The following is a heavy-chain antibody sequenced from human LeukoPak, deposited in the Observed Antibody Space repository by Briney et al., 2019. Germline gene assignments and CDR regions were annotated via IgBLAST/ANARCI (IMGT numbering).Heavy chain of an antibody. Sequence: PGGSLRLSCAASGFTFSDYYMTWIRQAPGKGLEWVSHISSSGTTIYYADSVKGRFTISRDNTKNSLYLQMNSLRAEDTAVYYRATDQNIVGDWGQGTLVTVSS. J-gene: IGHJ4*02. V-gene: IGHV3-11*01. D-gene: IGHD2/OR15-2a*01. CDR1: GFTFSDYY. CDR2: ISSSGTTI. CDR3: ATDQNIVGD.